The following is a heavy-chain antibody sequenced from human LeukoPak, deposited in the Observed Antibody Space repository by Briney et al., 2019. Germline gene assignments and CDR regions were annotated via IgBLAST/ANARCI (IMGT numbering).Heavy chain of an antibody. CDR3: ASNTGTVFDY. J-gene: IGHJ4*02. Sequence: SETLSLTCTVSGGFITAYYWSWIRQPPGKGLEWIGYVYYSGSTEYNPSLRSRITISLEMSKQQFSLNLTSVTAADTAIHYCASNTGTVFDYWGQGALVTVSS. CDR1: GGFITAYY. D-gene: IGHD7-27*01. V-gene: IGHV4-59*01. CDR2: VYYSGST.